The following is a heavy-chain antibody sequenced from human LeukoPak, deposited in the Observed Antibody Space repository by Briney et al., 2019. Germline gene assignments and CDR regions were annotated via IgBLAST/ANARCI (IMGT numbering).Heavy chain of an antibody. CDR3: VRDLTIVGVAQVHH. CDR2: ISGSGGST. Sequence: GGSLRLSCAASGFTFSSYAMSWVRQAPGKGLEWVSAISGSGGSTYYADSVKGRFTISRDNAKNSLFLHMNSLRAEDTAVYYCVRDLTIVGVAQVHHWGQGTLVTVSS. D-gene: IGHD1-26*01. CDR1: GFTFSSYA. J-gene: IGHJ5*02. V-gene: IGHV3-23*01.